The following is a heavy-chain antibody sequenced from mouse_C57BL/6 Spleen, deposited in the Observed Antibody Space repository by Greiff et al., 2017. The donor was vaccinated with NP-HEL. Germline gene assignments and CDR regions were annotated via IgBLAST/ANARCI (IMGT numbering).Heavy chain of an antibody. CDR2: INPNNGGT. D-gene: IGHD3-3*01. Sequence: EVQLQQSGPELVKPGASVKISCKASGYTFTDYYMNWVKQSHGKSLEWIGDINPNNGGTSYNQKFKGKATLTVDKSSSTAYMELRSLTSEDSAVYYCGLGRLYYAMDYWGQGTSVTVSS. V-gene: IGHV1-26*01. CDR3: GLGRLYYAMDY. J-gene: IGHJ4*01. CDR1: GYTFTDYY.